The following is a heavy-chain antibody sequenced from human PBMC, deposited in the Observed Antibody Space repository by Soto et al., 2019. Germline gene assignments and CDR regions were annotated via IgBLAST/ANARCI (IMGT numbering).Heavy chain of an antibody. J-gene: IGHJ5*02. CDR3: ARDQGVAAAGITWFDP. CDR2: VHSSGST. D-gene: IGHD6-13*01. CDR1: GDSMNTYH. V-gene: IGHV4-4*07. Sequence: SETLSLTCTVSGDSMNTYHWSWIRQPAGKGLEWIGHVHSSGSTNHNPSLKSRVTMSVDTSKNQFSLRLMSVTAADTAVYYCARDQGVAAAGITWFDPWGQGSRVTVSS.